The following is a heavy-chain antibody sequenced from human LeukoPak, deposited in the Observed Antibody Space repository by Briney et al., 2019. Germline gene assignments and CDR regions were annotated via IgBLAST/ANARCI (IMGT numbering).Heavy chain of an antibody. CDR2: INHNGAST. CDR1: GFTFTTFA. V-gene: IGHV3-23*01. CDR3: VKRAYCGGDCYPDY. D-gene: IGHD2-21*02. J-gene: IGHJ4*02. Sequence: GGSLRLSCAASGFTFTTFAMSWVRHTPGKGPQWVSAINHNGASTYYADSVRGRFTISGDNSRNTLYLQLNSLRVEDTAVYYCVKRAYCGGDCYPDYWGQGTLVTVSS.